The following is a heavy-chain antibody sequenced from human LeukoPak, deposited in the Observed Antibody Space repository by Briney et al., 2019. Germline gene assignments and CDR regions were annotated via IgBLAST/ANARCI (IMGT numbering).Heavy chain of an antibody. CDR1: GFTFRNYW. Sequence: GGSLRLSCAASGFTFRNYWMHWVRQAPGKGLVWVSRINIDGSTRYADSVEGRFTISRDNAKNTLYLQMNSLRDEDTAVYYCARAGGSGWFDPWGQGTLVTVSS. D-gene: IGHD3-10*01. J-gene: IGHJ5*02. CDR2: INIDGST. CDR3: ARAGGSGWFDP. V-gene: IGHV3-74*01.